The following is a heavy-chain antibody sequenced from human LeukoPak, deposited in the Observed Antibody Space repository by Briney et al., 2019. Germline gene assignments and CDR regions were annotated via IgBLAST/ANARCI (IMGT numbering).Heavy chain of an antibody. CDR1: GFTFSSYG. CDR2: ISGSGGST. J-gene: IGHJ4*02. V-gene: IGHV3-23*01. Sequence: GGSLRLSCVASGFTFSSYGMSWVRQAPGKGLEWVSAISGSGGSTYYADSVKGRFTISRDNSKNTLYLQMNSLRAEDTAVYYCAKEADYYDSSGYYSRRPYFDYWGQGTLVTVSS. D-gene: IGHD3-22*01. CDR3: AKEADYYDSSGYYSRRPYFDY.